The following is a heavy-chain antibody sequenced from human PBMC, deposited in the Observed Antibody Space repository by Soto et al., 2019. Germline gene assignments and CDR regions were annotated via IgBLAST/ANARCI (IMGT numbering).Heavy chain of an antibody. CDR2: IYNNGRT. J-gene: IGHJ6*02. CDR1: GGSISSSS. D-gene: IGHD3-3*01. CDR3: ARRGDYDFWSGYGAYYYYYGMDV. Sequence: PSETLSLTCTVSGGSISSSSRSWIRQPPGRGLEWIGYIYNNGRTDYNPSLKSRVTISVDTSKNHFSLKLSSVTAADTAVYYCARRGDYDFWSGYGAYYYYYGMDVWGQGTTVTVSS. V-gene: IGHV4-59*08.